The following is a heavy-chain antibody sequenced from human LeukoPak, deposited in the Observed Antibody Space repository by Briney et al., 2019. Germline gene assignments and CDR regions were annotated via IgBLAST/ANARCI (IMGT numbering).Heavy chain of an antibody. Sequence: GASVKVSCKASGCTFSSYGISWVRQAPGQGLEWMGGIIPIFGTANYAQKFQGRVTITADESTSTAYMELSSLRPEDTAVYYCARAGYYYGSGSFNWFDPWGQGTLVTVSS. J-gene: IGHJ5*02. D-gene: IGHD3-10*01. CDR3: ARAGYYYGSGSFNWFDP. CDR1: GCTFSSYG. CDR2: IIPIFGTA. V-gene: IGHV1-69*01.